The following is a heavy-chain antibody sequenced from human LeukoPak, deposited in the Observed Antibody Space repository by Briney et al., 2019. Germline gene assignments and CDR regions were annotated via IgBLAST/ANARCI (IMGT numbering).Heavy chain of an antibody. J-gene: IGHJ3*02. D-gene: IGHD6-19*01. CDR3: ASGGYSSGWYGSFDI. Sequence: ASETLSLTCTVSGGSISSRGYYWGWIRQPPGKGLEWIGSLYSGGLTYYNPSLKSRVTISVDTSKNQFSLKVTSVTAADTAVYSCASGGYSSGWYGSFDIWGQWTVVTVSS. CDR2: LYSGGLT. CDR1: GGSISSRGYY. V-gene: IGHV4-39*01.